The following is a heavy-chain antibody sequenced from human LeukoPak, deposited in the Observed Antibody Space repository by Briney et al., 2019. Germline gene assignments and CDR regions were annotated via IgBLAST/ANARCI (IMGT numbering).Heavy chain of an antibody. V-gene: IGHV3-30*18. J-gene: IGHJ4*02. CDR3: AKDRIVGYCSGTSCYGVDY. CDR1: GFTFNNYG. D-gene: IGHD2-2*01. Sequence: GSSLRLSCAASGFTFNNYGMLWVRQAPGKGLEWVAVVSYNGTNKYYADSVKGRFTISRDNSKNTLYLQMDSLRAEDTAVYYCAKDRIVGYCSGTSCYGVDYWGQGTLVTVSS. CDR2: VSYNGTNK.